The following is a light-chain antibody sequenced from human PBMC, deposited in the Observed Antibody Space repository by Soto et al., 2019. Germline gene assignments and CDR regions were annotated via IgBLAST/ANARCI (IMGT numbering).Light chain of an antibody. CDR1: QGIGSA. Sequence: AIQLTQSPSSLSASLGDRVTITCRASQGIGSALAWYQQKPGKAPKLLIYDASSLESGVPSRFSGSGSGTDFTLTISSLQPEDFATYYCQQRSNWPPWTFGQGTKVDI. V-gene: IGKV1D-13*01. J-gene: IGKJ1*01. CDR3: QQRSNWPPWT. CDR2: DAS.